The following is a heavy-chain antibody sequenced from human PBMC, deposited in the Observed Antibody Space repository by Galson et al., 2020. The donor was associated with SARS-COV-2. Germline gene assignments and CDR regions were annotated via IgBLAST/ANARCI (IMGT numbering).Heavy chain of an antibody. J-gene: IGHJ5*02. V-gene: IGHV3-23*01. CDR3: AKEGEWFGESGWFDP. D-gene: IGHD3-10*01. CDR1: KFRFGEYR. Sequence: GGSLRLSCAGSKFRFGEYRMNWLRQAPGKGPEWVSTIPGSGGTTYYTDSVKGRFTISRDNSKNMLYLQMDSLRVEDTATYYCAKEGEWFGESGWFDPWGQGALVTVSS. CDR2: IPGSGGTT.